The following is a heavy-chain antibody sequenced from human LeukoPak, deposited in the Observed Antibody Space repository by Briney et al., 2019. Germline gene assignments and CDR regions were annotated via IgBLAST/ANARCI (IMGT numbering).Heavy chain of an antibody. V-gene: IGHV1-46*01. D-gene: IGHD6-13*01. CDR1: GYTFTSYY. CDR3: ARDPGGIAAAGTTFGY. CDR2: INPSGGST. Sequence: ASVKVSCKASGYTFTSYYMHWVRQAPGQGLEWMGIINPSGGSTSYAQKFQGRVTMTRDTSTSTVYMELSSLRSEDTAVYYCARDPGGIAAAGTTFGYWGQGTLVTVSS. J-gene: IGHJ4*02.